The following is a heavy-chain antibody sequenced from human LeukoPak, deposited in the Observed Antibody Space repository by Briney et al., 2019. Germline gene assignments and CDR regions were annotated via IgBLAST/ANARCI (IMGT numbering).Heavy chain of an antibody. Sequence: EGGPPMVNPTQTLTVTCTLSGFSISSPGVAVGWIRQPPGKALEWLALIYWDDDKRYSPSLKSRLTITKDTSRNQVVLTMTNVDPVDTATYFCAHRESYYFDYWGQGTLVTVSS. V-gene: IGHV2-5*02. CDR3: AHRESYYFDY. CDR1: GFSISSPGVA. J-gene: IGHJ4*02. D-gene: IGHD3-10*01. CDR2: IYWDDDK.